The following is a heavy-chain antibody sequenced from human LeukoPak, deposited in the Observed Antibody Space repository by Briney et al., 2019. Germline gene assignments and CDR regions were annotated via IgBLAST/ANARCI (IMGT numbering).Heavy chain of an antibody. D-gene: IGHD1-26*01. CDR1: GGSFSGYY. V-gene: IGHV4-34*01. CDR2: INHSGST. Sequence: SETLSLTCAVYGGSFSGYYWSWIRQPPGKGLEWIGEINHSGSTNYNPSLKSRVTISVDTSKNQFSLKLSSVTAADTAVYYCARLLKKVGAVDYWGQGTLVTVSS. CDR3: ARLLKKVGAVDY. J-gene: IGHJ4*02.